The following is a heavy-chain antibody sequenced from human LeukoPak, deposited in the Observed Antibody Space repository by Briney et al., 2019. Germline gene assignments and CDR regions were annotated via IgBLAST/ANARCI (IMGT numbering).Heavy chain of an antibody. CDR3: ARAIGGNSDN. D-gene: IGHD4-23*01. V-gene: IGHV3-11*01. CDR2: ISSSGSTI. Sequence: PGGSLRLPCAASVFTFSDYYMGWIRQAPGKGLERVSYISSSGSTIYYADSVKGRFTISRDNAKNSLYLQMNRLRAEDTAVYYCARAIGGNSDNCGQGTLVTVSS. CDR1: VFTFSDYY. J-gene: IGHJ4*02.